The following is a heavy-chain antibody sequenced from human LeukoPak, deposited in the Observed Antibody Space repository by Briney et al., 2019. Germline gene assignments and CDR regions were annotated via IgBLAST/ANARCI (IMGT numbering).Heavy chain of an antibody. J-gene: IGHJ3*01. CDR3: ARDGYSGYDYDAFDV. Sequence: GASVKVFCKASEYTFPSYYLHWVRQACGQGLEWLGIINPSDGNTVYAQEFQGRVTMSWDMSTSSVYMELSSLRSEDTAVYYCARDGYSGYDYDAFDVWGQGTMVTVSS. D-gene: IGHD5-12*01. V-gene: IGHV1-46*01. CDR1: EYTFPSYY. CDR2: INPSDGNT.